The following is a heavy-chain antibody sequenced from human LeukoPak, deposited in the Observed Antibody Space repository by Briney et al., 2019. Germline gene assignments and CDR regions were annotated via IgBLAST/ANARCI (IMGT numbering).Heavy chain of an antibody. CDR1: GFTFSDYY. CDR3: ARGPYDSSGYRFDY. D-gene: IGHD3-22*01. Sequence: PGGSLRLSCAASGFTFSDYYMSWIRQAPGKGLEWVSYISSSGSTIYYADSVKGRFTISRDIFKNTLYLQMNSLRAEDTAVYYCARGPYDSSGYRFDYWGQGTLVTVSS. V-gene: IGHV3-11*04. J-gene: IGHJ4*02. CDR2: ISSSGSTI.